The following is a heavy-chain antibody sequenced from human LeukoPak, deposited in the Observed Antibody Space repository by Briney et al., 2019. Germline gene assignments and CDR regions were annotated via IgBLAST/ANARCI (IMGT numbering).Heavy chain of an antibody. CDR1: GGSFSGYY. J-gene: IGHJ6*02. Sequence: SETLSLTCAVYGGSFSGYYWSWIRQPPGKGLEWIGEINHSGSTNYNPSLKSRVTISVDTSKNQFSLKLSSVTAADTAVYYCARTRRSGSYYYYYYGMDVWAKGPRSPSP. D-gene: IGHD3-10*01. CDR3: ARTRRSGSYYYYYYGMDV. CDR2: INHSGST. V-gene: IGHV4-34*01.